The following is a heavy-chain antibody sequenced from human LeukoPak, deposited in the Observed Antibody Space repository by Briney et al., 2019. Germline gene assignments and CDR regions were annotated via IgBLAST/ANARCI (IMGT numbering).Heavy chain of an antibody. CDR1: GFTFSSYS. V-gene: IGHV3-21*01. J-gene: IGHJ3*02. Sequence: GGSLRLSCAASGFTFSSYSMNWVRQAPGKGLEWVSSIYSSSGYIYYADSVKGRFAISRDNAKNSLYLQMNSLRAEDTAVYYCARDPRQGPRVGAFDIWGQGTMVTVSS. CDR3: ARDPRQGPRVGAFDI. CDR2: IYSSSGYI. D-gene: IGHD2-2*01.